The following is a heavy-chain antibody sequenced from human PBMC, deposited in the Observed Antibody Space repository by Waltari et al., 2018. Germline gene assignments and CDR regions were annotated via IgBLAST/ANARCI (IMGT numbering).Heavy chain of an antibody. CDR1: GFTFDDYA. CDR2: ISWNSSSI. Sequence: EVQLVESGGGLVQPGRSLRLSCAASGFTFDDYAMHWVRQAPGKGLEWVSGISWNSSSIGYADSVKGRFTISRDNAKNSLYLQMNSLRAEDTDLYYCAKDGVLREFDYWGQGTLVTVSS. V-gene: IGHV3-9*01. CDR3: AKDGVLREFDY. J-gene: IGHJ4*02. D-gene: IGHD3-16*01.